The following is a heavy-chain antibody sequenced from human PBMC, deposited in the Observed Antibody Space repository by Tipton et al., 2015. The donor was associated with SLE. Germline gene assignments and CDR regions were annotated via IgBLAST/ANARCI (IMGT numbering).Heavy chain of an antibody. V-gene: IGHV3-53*01. D-gene: IGHD3-10*01. J-gene: IGHJ4*02. CDR2: FYVPGDT. CDR3: AGASWSYGFFDY. Sequence: GSLRLSCAASGFSVTNNYMSWVRPAPGKGLDWVSVFYVPGDTYYADSVKGRFTISRDNSKNTVYLDMLSLRADDTAMYYCAGASWSYGFFDYGGQGTLVTVSP. CDR1: GFSVTNNY.